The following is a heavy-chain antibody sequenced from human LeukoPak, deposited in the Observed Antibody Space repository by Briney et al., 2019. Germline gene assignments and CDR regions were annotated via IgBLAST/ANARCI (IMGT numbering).Heavy chain of an antibody. CDR2: MYYTGTT. CDR3: ARQPRDGHNPRPYYFDY. D-gene: IGHD5-24*01. V-gene: IGHV4-39*01. CDR1: GGSISSSTYY. J-gene: IGHJ4*02. Sequence: PSEPLSLTCSVSGGSISSSTYYWGWIRQPPGKGLDWIGSMYYTGTTYYNPSLKSRVTISVDTSKNQFSLKLTSVTAADTAVYYCARQPRDGHNPRPYYFDYWGQGTLVTVSS.